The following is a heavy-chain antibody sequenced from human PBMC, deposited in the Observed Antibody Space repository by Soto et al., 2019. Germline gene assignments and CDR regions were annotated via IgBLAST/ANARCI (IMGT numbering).Heavy chain of an antibody. CDR1: GGSISSGY. CDR2: IYYGGSI. CDR3: TGAYYDINGYSLDP. J-gene: IGHJ5*02. Sequence: PSETLSVTCSVSGGSISSGYWTCIRQPPGKGLEWIGYIYYGGSISYNPSLKSRVIISVDTAKNQFSLRLSSVTAADTAVYYCTGAYYDINGYSLDPWGQGTSVTVSS. D-gene: IGHD3-22*01. V-gene: IGHV4-59*01.